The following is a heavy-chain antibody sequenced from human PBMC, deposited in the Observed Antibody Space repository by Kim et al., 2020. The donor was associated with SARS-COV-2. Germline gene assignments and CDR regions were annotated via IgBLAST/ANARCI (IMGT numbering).Heavy chain of an antibody. V-gene: IGHV3-11*04. J-gene: IGHJ4*02. D-gene: IGHD4-17*01. CDR3: ARATLTTVTLSDFDY. Sequence: GSVRGRFTNTEDNAKNALYLQINSLRAEATAVYYCARATLTTVTLSDFDYWGQGTLVTVSS.